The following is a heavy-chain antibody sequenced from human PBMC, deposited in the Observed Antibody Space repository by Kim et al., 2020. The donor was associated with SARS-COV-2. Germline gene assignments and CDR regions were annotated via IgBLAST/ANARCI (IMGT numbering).Heavy chain of an antibody. V-gene: IGHV3-15*01. CDR1: GFTFKTSW. CDR2: ISSSPGGGTN. CDR3: TADFLLWYCGL. Sequence: GGSLRLSCATSGFTFKTSWMTWVRQAPGKGLEWIGRISSSPGGGTNAYATHVEVSITISRDEYTDTLYLHRHSTKTKDTAKCYCTADFLLWYCGLWGRG. J-gene: IGHJ2*01.